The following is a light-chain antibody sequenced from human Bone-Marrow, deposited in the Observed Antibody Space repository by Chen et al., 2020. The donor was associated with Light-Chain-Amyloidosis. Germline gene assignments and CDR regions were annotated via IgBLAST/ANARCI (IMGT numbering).Light chain of an antibody. J-gene: IGLJ2*01. CDR2: QDD. CDR1: KLGDQY. V-gene: IGLV3-1*01. Sequence: YEVTQPPSVSVPPGQTATITCSGDKLGDQYAWWYQQKPGQSPVLLIYQDDKRPSGIPERFSGFNSGNTATLAISGTQPADEADYYCQAWDSTTAYVVFGGGTKLTVL. CDR3: QAWDSTTAYVV.